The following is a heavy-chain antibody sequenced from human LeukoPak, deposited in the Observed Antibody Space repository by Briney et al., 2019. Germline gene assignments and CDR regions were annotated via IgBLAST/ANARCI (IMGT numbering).Heavy chain of an antibody. V-gene: IGHV3-48*01. J-gene: IGHJ4*02. Sequence: GGSLRLSCAASGFTFRDHSMKWVRQAPGKGVEWVSFLSSTSGAIYYADSVKGRFTIARDNAKNSLYRQMNSLRPEDTAVYYCARVPRGEWATPTTDYWGQGTLVTVSS. CDR1: GFTFRDHS. D-gene: IGHD3-10*01. CDR2: LSSTSGAI. CDR3: ARVPRGEWATPTTDY.